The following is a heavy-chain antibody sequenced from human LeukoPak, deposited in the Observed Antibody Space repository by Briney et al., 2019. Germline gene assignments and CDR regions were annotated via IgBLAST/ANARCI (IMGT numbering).Heavy chain of an antibody. CDR2: INHSGST. V-gene: IGHV4-34*01. J-gene: IGHJ6*03. CDR1: GGSFRAYY. Sequence: SETLSPTCAVYGGSFRAYYWNWIRQPPGKGLEWIGEINHSGSTNYNPSLKSRVTISVDTSKNQFSLKLNSVTAAETAVYYCATRSTRPYWCYYIDVWGKGTTVTVSS. CDR3: ATRSTRPYWCYYIDV. D-gene: IGHD2-8*02.